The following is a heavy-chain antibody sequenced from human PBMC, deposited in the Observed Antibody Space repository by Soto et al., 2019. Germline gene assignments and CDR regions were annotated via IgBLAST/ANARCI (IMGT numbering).Heavy chain of an antibody. Sequence: QVQLRGAGPGLVKPSETLSLTCSVSGASMTEYFVSWIRQPPGKPLEYIVFIVYNGWADYSPSLKSRVTRSIHASKNQFSVRLMSVTAADTAMYYCARSGRIFTGVVWSPGILVSVS. CDR1: GASMTEYF. CDR2: IVYNGWA. J-gene: IGHJ4*02. CDR3: ARSGRIFTGVV. D-gene: IGHD3-10*01. V-gene: IGHV4-59*01.